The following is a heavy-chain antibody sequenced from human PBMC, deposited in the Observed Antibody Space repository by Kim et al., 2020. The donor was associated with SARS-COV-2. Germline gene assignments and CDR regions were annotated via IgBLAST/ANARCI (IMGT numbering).Heavy chain of an antibody. D-gene: IGHD3-16*01. CDR1: GFTFSNHD. Sequence: GGSLRLSCAASGFTFSNHDIPCVRPSPFHGLEFVAFISYDGTKKFYADSLKGRFSISRDNSESTLYLQINSLTVEDTAVYYCAKDNLGDWGQGTLVTVSS. CDR2: ISYDGTKK. CDR3: AKDNLGD. J-gene: IGHJ4*02. V-gene: IGHV3-30*18.